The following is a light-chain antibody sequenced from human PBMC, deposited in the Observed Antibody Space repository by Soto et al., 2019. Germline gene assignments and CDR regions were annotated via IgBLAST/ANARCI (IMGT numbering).Light chain of an antibody. Sequence: QSALTQPPSASGSPGQSVTISCTGTSSDVGGYNYVSWYQQHPGKAPKLLISEVSKRPSGVPDRFSGSKSGNTASLTVSGLQAEDEADYYGSSFAGNKNLVFGGGTKLTVL. J-gene: IGLJ2*01. CDR1: SSDVGGYNY. CDR2: EVS. CDR3: SSFAGNKNLV. V-gene: IGLV2-8*01.